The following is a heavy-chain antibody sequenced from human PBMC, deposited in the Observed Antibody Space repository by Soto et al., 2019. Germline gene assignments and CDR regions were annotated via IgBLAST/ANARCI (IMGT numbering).Heavy chain of an antibody. CDR1: GGSISSYY. Sequence: QVQLQESGPGLVKPSETLSLTCTVSGGSISSYYWSWIRQPPGKGLEWIGYIYYSGSTNYNPSLKSPVPISVDTSNNQFSLKLSSVTAADTAVYYCACGGAPPVFGYWGQGTLVTVSS. CDR2: IYYSGST. CDR3: ACGGAPPVFGY. V-gene: IGHV4-59*12. J-gene: IGHJ4*02. D-gene: IGHD3-10*01.